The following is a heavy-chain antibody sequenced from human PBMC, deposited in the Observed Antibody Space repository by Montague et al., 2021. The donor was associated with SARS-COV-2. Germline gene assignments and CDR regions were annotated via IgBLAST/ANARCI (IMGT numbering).Heavy chain of an antibody. CDR1: GGSLNKHY. J-gene: IGHJ1*01. CDR2: IFYKGNT. D-gene: IGHD3-22*01. Sequence: SETLSLTCTVSGGSLNKHYWSWIRKAPGKELEWLGNIFYKGNTNXNVXLWGRVSMSLDTPQNQFSLRLTSLTAAGTAVYYCARSISSSGARDNWGQGILVTVS. CDR3: ARSISSSGARDN. V-gene: IGHV4-59*11.